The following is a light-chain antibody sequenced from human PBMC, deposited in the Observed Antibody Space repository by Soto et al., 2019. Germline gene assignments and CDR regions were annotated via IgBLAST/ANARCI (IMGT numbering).Light chain of an antibody. CDR1: QGIRND. CDR2: AAS. Sequence: DIQMTQSPSSLSVSVGDRVTITCRASQGIRNDLTWYQQKLGKAPKRLITAASTLQSGVPSRFSGSGSGTEFTVTISGLQPEDLATYYCLQHNSHPFTFGGGTKVEIE. V-gene: IGKV1-17*01. J-gene: IGKJ4*01. CDR3: LQHNSHPFT.